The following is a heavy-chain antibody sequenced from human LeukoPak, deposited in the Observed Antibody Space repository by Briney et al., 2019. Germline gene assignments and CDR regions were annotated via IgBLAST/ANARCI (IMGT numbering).Heavy chain of an antibody. V-gene: IGHV1-8*03. Sequence: ASVKVSCKASGYTFTSYDINWVRQATGQGLEWMGWMNPNSGNTGYAQKFQGRVTITRNTSISTAYMELSSLRSEDTAVYYCARGPHIYSSSWYIFPWFDPWGQGTLVTVSS. CDR2: MNPNSGNT. J-gene: IGHJ5*02. CDR1: GYTFTSYD. D-gene: IGHD6-13*01. CDR3: ARGPHIYSSSWYIFPWFDP.